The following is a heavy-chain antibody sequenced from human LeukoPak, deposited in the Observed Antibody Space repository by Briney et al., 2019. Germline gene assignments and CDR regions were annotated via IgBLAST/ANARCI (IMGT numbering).Heavy chain of an antibody. CDR2: IGTAGDS. CDR1: GFTFRTYD. Sequence: AGGSLRLSCAASGFTFRTYDMHWVRQAAGKGLEWVSGIGTAGDSYYLGSVKGRFTISRENAKTSLYLQMNSLRAGDTAVYYCARAQYYYDSSGYSSNWYFDLWGRGTLVTVSS. J-gene: IGHJ2*01. V-gene: IGHV3-13*01. D-gene: IGHD3-22*01. CDR3: ARAQYYYDSSGYSSNWYFDL.